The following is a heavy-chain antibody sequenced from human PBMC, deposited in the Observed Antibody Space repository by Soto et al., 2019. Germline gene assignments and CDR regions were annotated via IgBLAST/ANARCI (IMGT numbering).Heavy chain of an antibody. CDR3: ARKQDGDYPNWFDP. CDR1: GFTFSSYS. V-gene: IGHV3-48*01. CDR2: ISSSSSTI. D-gene: IGHD4-17*01. Sequence: GGSLRLSCAASGFTFSSYSMNWVRQAPGKGLEWVSYISSSSSTIYYADSVKGRFTISRDNAKNSLYLQMNSLRAEDTAVYYCARKQDGDYPNWFDPWGQGTLVTVSS. J-gene: IGHJ5*02.